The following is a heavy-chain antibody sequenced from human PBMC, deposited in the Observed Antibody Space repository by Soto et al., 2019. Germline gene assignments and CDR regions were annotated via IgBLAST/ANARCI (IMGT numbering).Heavy chain of an antibody. CDR3: ARGKPNCSGGTCDPGTAFDF. V-gene: IGHV3-64*01. D-gene: IGHD2-15*01. CDR1: GFTFNLYA. J-gene: IGHJ3*01. Sequence: EVQLVESGGSLVQPGGSLRLSCVASGFTFNLYAIHWVRQAPGKGLEYVSAISSNGGITYYANSVKDRFTISRDNSKNTLYLQMGSLRAEDMAVYYCARGKPNCSGGTCDPGTAFDFWGQGTMVTVSS. CDR2: ISSNGGIT.